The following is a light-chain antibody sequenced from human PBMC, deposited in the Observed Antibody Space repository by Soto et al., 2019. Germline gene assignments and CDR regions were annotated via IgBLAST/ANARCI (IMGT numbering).Light chain of an antibody. CDR2: DAS. Sequence: EIVLTQSPATLSLSPGERATLSCRASQSVSSYLAWYQQKPGQAPRLLIYDASNRATGIPARFSGSGSGTDFTLTINCLEPEDFAVYYCQQRSNWPPTFGQGTRLEIK. CDR1: QSVSSY. CDR3: QQRSNWPPT. J-gene: IGKJ5*01. V-gene: IGKV3-11*01.